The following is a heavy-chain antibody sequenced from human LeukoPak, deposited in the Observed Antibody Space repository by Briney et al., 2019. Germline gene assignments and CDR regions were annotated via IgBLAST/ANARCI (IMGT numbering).Heavy chain of an antibody. Sequence: SETLSLPRALSGYSISSGVYWGWIRQSPGKGLEWIGNIFHSGSTHHNPSLKCRVTISVDTSKNEFSLKLSSVTAADTAVYYCARGIYYLIEYWGQGTLVTVSS. D-gene: IGHD3-10*01. V-gene: IGHV4-38-2*01. CDR2: IFHSGST. CDR3: ARGIYYLIEY. CDR1: GYSISSGVY. J-gene: IGHJ4*02.